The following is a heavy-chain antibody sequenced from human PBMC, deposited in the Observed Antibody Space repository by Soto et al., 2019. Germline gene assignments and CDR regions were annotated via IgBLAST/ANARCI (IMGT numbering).Heavy chain of an antibody. D-gene: IGHD4-17*01. CDR3: ARDLILMTTVRRGGMDV. J-gene: IGHJ6*02. Sequence: QVQLVESGGGVVQPGRSLRLSCAASGFTFSSYAMHWVRQAPGKGLEWVAVISYDGSNKYYADSVKGRFTISRDNSKNTLYLQMNSLRAEDTAVYYCARDLILMTTVRRGGMDVWGQGTTVTVSS. V-gene: IGHV3-30-3*01. CDR1: GFTFSSYA. CDR2: ISYDGSNK.